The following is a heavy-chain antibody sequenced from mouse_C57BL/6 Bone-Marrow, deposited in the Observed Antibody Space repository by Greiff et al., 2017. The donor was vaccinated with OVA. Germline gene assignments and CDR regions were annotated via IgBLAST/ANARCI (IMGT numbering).Heavy chain of an antibody. J-gene: IGHJ1*03. CDR3: ARGLLRPYWYFDV. CDR2: ISYSGST. CDR1: GYSITSDY. D-gene: IGHD2-3*01. Sequence: EVHLVESGPGLAKPSQTLSLTCSVTGYSITSDYWNWIRKFPGNKLEYMGYISYSGSTYYNPSLKSRISITRDTSKNQYYLQLNSVTTEDTATYYCARGLLRPYWYFDVWGTGTTVTVSS. V-gene: IGHV3-8*01.